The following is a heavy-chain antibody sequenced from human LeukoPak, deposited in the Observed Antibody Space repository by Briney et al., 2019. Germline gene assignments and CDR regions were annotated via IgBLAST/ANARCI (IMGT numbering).Heavy chain of an antibody. Sequence: SETLSLTCTVSGGSISSSSYYWGWIRQPPGKGLEWIGSIYYSGSTYYNPSLKSRVTISVDTSKNQFSLKLSSVTAADTVVYYCARPSTGLVTYFDFWGQGTLVSVSS. D-gene: IGHD3-3*01. CDR3: ARPSTGLVTYFDF. CDR1: GGSISSSSYY. J-gene: IGHJ4*02. CDR2: IYYSGST. V-gene: IGHV4-39*01.